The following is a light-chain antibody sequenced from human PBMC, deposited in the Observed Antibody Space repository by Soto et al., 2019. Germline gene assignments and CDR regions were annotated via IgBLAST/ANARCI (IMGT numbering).Light chain of an antibody. Sequence: EIVLTQSPGTLSLSPWERATLSCRARQSVASSYLAWYQQKPGQAPRLLIYGASSRATGIPDRFSGSGSGTEFTLPLSSLQSGDFAVYYCQQYNRWPFPVGPGTTVD. CDR2: GAS. CDR1: QSVASSY. J-gene: IGKJ3*01. CDR3: QQYNRWPFP. V-gene: IGKV3-15*01.